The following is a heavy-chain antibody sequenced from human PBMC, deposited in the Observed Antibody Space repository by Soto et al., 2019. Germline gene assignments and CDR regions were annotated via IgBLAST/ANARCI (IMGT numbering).Heavy chain of an antibody. CDR2: IYYSGST. CDR1: GGSISSGGYY. V-gene: IGHV4-31*03. CDR3: ARGRARAQWELLQNWFDP. D-gene: IGHD1-26*01. J-gene: IGHJ5*02. Sequence: KSSETLSLTCTVSGGSISSGGYYWSWIRQHPGKGLEWIGYIYYSGSTYYNPSLKSRVTISVDTSKNQFSLKLSSVTAADTAVYYCARGRARAQWELLQNWFDPWGQGTQVTVSS.